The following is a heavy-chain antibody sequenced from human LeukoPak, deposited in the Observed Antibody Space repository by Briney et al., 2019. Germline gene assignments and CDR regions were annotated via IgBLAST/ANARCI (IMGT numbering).Heavy chain of an antibody. CDR1: GGSFSAYY. J-gene: IGHJ5*02. CDR3: ASGSSSEPGNWFDP. Sequence: SERLSLTCAVYGGSFSAYYWSWIRQPPGKGLEWIGEINHSVSTNYNPSLKSRVTISVDTSKNQFSLKLSSVTAADTAVYYCASGSSSEPGNWFDPWGQGTLVTVSS. D-gene: IGHD6-13*01. CDR2: INHSVST. V-gene: IGHV4-34*01.